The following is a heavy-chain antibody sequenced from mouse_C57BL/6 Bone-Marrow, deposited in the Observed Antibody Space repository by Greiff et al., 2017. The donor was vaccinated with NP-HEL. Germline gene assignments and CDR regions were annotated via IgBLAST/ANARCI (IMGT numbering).Heavy chain of an antibody. D-gene: IGHD2-2*01. Sequence: EVKLMESGGGLVQPGGSMKLSCAASGFTFSDAWMDWVRQSPEKGLEWVAEIRNKANNHATYYADSVKGRFTISRDDSKRRFYLQMNSIRAEDTGIYYCTGYGYNYFDYWGQGTTLTVPS. CDR1: GFTFSDAW. J-gene: IGHJ2*01. CDR2: IRNKANNHAT. CDR3: TGYGYNYFDY. V-gene: IGHV6-6*01.